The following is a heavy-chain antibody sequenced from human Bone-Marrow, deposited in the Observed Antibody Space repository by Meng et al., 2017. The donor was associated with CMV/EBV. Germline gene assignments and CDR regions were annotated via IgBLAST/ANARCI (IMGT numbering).Heavy chain of an antibody. CDR3: ARDKEGATGDY. CDR2: ISSSSSYI. V-gene: IGHV3-21*01. D-gene: IGHD1-26*01. J-gene: IGHJ4*02. Sequence: GESLKISCAASGFTFSSYSMNWVRQAPGKGLEWVSSISSSSSYIYYADSVKGRFTISRDNAKNSLYLQMNSLRAEDTAVYYCARDKEGATGDYWAQGTLVTVSS. CDR1: GFTFSSYS.